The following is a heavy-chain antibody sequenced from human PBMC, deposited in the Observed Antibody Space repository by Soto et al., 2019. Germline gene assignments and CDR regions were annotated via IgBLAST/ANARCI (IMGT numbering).Heavy chain of an antibody. V-gene: IGHV1-3*01. CDR1: GYTFTSYA. CDR3: ARDMGGVCYTCAFDI. J-gene: IGHJ3*02. D-gene: IGHD2-8*02. Sequence: ASVKVSCKASGYTFTSYAMHWVRQAPGQRLEWMGWINAGNGNTKYSQKFQGRVTITRDTSASTAYMELSSLRSGDTAVYYCARDMGGVCYTCAFDIWGQGTMVTVSS. CDR2: INAGNGNT.